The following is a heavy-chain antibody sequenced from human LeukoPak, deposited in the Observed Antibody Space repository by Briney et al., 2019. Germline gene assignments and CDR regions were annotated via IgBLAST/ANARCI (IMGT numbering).Heavy chain of an antibody. D-gene: IGHD3-22*01. CDR1: GFTFSSYA. CDR3: TRDYYDSSGYYSAGD. Sequence: GRSLRLSCAASGFTFSSYAMHWVRQAPGKGLEWVTVISYDGSNKYYADSVKGRFTISRDNSKNTLYLQMNSLRPEDTALYYCTRDYYDSSGYYSAGDWGQGTLVTVSS. V-gene: IGHV3-30*04. J-gene: IGHJ4*02. CDR2: ISYDGSNK.